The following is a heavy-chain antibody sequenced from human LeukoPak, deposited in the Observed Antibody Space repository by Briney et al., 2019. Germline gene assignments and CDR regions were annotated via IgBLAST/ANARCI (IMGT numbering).Heavy chain of an antibody. D-gene: IGHD4-17*01. CDR2: LNYSGSP. J-gene: IGHJ5*02. CDR1: GGSISSDGCY. CDR3: ARDFHYGDENWFEP. Sequence: PSETLSLTCTVSGGSISSDGCYWSRNPPHPGQGLVWIGYLNYSGSPYYNPSLKSLVTISVDTYKNQFLLKLSSVADAAAAVYSRARDFHYGDENWFEPSGAGTLV. V-gene: IGHV4-31*01.